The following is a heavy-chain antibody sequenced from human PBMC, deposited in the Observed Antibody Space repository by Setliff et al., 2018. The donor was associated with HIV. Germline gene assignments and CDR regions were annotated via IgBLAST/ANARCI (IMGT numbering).Heavy chain of an antibody. J-gene: IGHJ3*02. Sequence: KSSETLSLTCNVSGGSTRTSGYYWGWIRQPPGKGREWIVSIYSSGSTYYNPSLKSRVSISVDTSKNQFSLKLRSVTAADTAVYYCATSAESGFGIHWGVFNIWGQGTRVTVSS. CDR3: ATSAESGFGIHWGVFNI. V-gene: IGHV4-39*01. D-gene: IGHD3-10*01. CDR1: GGSTRTSGYY. CDR2: IYSSGST.